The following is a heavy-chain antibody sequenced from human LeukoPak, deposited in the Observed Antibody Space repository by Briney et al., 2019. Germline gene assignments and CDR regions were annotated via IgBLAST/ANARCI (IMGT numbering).Heavy chain of an antibody. CDR1: GFTFSSYG. J-gene: IGHJ5*02. Sequence: PGGSLRLSCAASGFTFSSYGMHWVRQAPGKGLEWVAFIRYDGSNKYYADSVKGRFTISRDNSKNTLYLQMNSLRAEDTALYYCAKDLGYYDFWSGRDEDWFDPWGQGTLATVSS. V-gene: IGHV3-30*02. CDR2: IRYDGSNK. D-gene: IGHD3-3*01. CDR3: AKDLGYYDFWSGRDEDWFDP.